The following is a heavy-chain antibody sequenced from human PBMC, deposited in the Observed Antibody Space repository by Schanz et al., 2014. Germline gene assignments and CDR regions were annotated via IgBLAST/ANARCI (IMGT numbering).Heavy chain of an antibody. D-gene: IGHD3-22*01. Sequence: EVQVLESGGGLVQPGGSLRLSCAASGFTFSSYAMSWVRQAPGKGLEWVSTISDSGSSTYYADSVKGRFTISRDKSKNTLYLQMNSLRAEDAAVYRCARDKNYDDSAEYGMDVWGQGTTVTVSS. CDR1: GFTFSSYA. V-gene: IGHV3-23*01. CDR3: ARDKNYDDSAEYGMDV. CDR2: ISDSGSST. J-gene: IGHJ6*02.